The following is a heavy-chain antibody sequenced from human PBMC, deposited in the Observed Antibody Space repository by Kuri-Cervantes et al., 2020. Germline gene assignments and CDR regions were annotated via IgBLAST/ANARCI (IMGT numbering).Heavy chain of an antibody. J-gene: IGHJ6*02. CDR2: IYYSGST. D-gene: IGHD3-22*01. Sequence: GSLRLSCTVSGYSISSGYYWGWIRQPPGKGLEWIGSIYYSGSTNYNPSLKSRVTISVDPSKNQFSLKLSSVTAEDTAVYYCAKVKYYYDSKWDYGRNVRAKGPRSPSP. V-gene: IGHV4-38-2*02. CDR1: GYSISSGYY. CDR3: AKVKYYYDSKWDYGRNV.